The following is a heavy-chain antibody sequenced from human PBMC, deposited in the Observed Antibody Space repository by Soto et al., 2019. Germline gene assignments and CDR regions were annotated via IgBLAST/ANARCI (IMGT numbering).Heavy chain of an antibody. Sequence: NPSETLSLTCTVSGGSISSGGYYWSWIRQHPGKGLEWIGYIYYSGSTNYNPSLKSRVTISVDTSKNQFSLKLSSVTAADTAVYYCARGRPQKGGYCSSTSCYSYYYYYMDVWGKGTTVTVSS. CDR2: IYYSGST. D-gene: IGHD2-2*01. CDR1: GGSISSGGYY. CDR3: ARGRPQKGGYCSSTSCYSYYYYYMDV. V-gene: IGHV4-61*08. J-gene: IGHJ6*03.